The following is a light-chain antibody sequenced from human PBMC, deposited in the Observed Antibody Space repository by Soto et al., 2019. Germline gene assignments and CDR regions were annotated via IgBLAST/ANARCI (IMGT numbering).Light chain of an antibody. V-gene: IGLV1-40*01. J-gene: IGLJ3*02. CDR2: VNS. Sequence: QSVLTQPPSVSGAPGQRVTISCTGSSSNIGAGYGVHWYQQLPGTAPKLLIYVNSNRPSGVTDRFSGSKSGTSASLAITGLRAEDEADYYCQSYDSSLSGWVFGGGTKVPS. CDR1: SSNIGAGYG. CDR3: QSYDSSLSGWV.